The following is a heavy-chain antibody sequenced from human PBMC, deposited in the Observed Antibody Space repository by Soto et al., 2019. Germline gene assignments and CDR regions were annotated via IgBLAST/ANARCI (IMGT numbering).Heavy chain of an antibody. CDR3: ARELVTVTTLGYFDY. CDR2: ISPIFGTA. V-gene: IGHV1-69*01. Sequence: QVQLVQSGAEVTKPGSSVKVSCKASGGTFSSDVISWVRQVPGQGLEWLGGISPIFGTANYAQKFQGRVTITADESTSTAYMDLSSLRSDDTAVYYCARELVTVTTLGYFDYWGQGTLVNVSS. J-gene: IGHJ4*02. D-gene: IGHD4-17*01. CDR1: GGTFSSDV.